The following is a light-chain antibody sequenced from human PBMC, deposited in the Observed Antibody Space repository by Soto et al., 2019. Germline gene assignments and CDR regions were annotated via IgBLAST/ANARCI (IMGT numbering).Light chain of an antibody. CDR2: GNT. Sequence: HCVRTQPPSVSGAPWQRVTISCTGSSSNIGAGYDVHWYQQVPGTAPKLLIYGNTNRPSGVPDRFSGSKSGTSASLVITGLQADDEADYYCQSYDNSLSGSYVFGHGTKVTVL. CDR3: QSYDNSLSGSYV. CDR1: SSNIGAGYD. J-gene: IGLJ1*01. V-gene: IGLV1-40*01.